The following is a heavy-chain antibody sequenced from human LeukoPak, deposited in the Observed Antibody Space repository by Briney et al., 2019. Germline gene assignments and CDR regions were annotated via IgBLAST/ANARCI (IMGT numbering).Heavy chain of an antibody. V-gene: IGHV1-2*02. CDR2: INPNSGGT. CDR1: GYTFTRYY. J-gene: IGHJ5*02. D-gene: IGHD6-19*01. Sequence: ASVKVSCKASGYTFTRYYMHWVRQAPGQGLEWMGWINPNSGGTNYAQKFQGRVTMTRDTSISTAYMELSRLRSDDTAVYYCAKSVAGPQNWFDPWGQGTLVTVSS. CDR3: AKSVAGPQNWFDP.